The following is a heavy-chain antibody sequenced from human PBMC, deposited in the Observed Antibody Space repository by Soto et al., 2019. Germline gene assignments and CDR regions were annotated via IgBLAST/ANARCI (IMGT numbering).Heavy chain of an antibody. CDR3: AKIYDFWSRHHDSFDV. CDR2: INGNGGDT. D-gene: IGHD3-3*01. J-gene: IGHJ3*01. Sequence: EVQLIESGGGLVQPGGSLRLSCAASGFTFGRYAMTWVRQAPGKGLEWVSGINGNGGDTYYADSVKGRFTISRDNPKNTVYLQMNSLRVEDTAVYYCAKIYDFWSRHHDSFDVWGQGTVVIVSS. V-gene: IGHV3-23*01. CDR1: GFTFGRYA.